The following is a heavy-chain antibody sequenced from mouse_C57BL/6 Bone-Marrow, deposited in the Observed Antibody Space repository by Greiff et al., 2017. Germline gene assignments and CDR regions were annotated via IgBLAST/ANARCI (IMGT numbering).Heavy chain of an antibody. CDR2: IYPSDGST. Sequence: QVQLQQSNAELVKPGASVKISCKVSGYTFTDYTIHWMKQRPEQSLEWIGYIYPSDGSTTYHEKFKGKATLTVDKSSSTAYLQLNSLTSEDSAVYYCAGRSFSGFAYWGQGTLVTVSA. D-gene: IGHD3-1*01. J-gene: IGHJ3*01. CDR1: GYTFTDYT. CDR3: AGRSFSGFAY. V-gene: IGHV1-78*01.